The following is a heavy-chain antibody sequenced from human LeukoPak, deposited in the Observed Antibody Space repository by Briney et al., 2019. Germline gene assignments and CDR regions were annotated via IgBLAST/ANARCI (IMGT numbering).Heavy chain of an antibody. J-gene: IGHJ4*02. CDR1: GGTFSSYA. V-gene: IGHV1-69*05. CDR3: GREGSRWLQKSWDY. CDR2: IIPIFGTA. D-gene: IGHD5-24*01. Sequence: ASVKVSCKASGGTFSSYAISWVRQAPGQGLEWMGGIIPIFGTANYAQKFQGRVTITTDESTSTAYMELSSLRYEDTAVYYCGREGSRWLQKSWDYWGQGTLVTVSS.